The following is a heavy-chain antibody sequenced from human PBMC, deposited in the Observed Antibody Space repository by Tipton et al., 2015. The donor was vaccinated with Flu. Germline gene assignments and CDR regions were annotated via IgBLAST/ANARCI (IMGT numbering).Heavy chain of an antibody. CDR2: MNPDRGDT. CDR3: ARGGRSLPNYDF. V-gene: IGHV1-8*01. Sequence: QSEAEVKKPGASVRVSCKASGYIFTTYDINWVRQATGQGLEWMGWMNPDRGDTGYAQKFQGRVTMTRDSSVSSAYLELNSLGSEDTAVYYCARGGRSLPNYDFWGQGTLLTVSS. CDR1: GYIFTTYD. J-gene: IGHJ4*02. D-gene: IGHD5/OR15-5a*01.